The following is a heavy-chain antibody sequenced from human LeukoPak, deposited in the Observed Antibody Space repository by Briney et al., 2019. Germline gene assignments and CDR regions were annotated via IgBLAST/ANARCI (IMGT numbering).Heavy chain of an antibody. D-gene: IGHD6-19*01. J-gene: IGHJ4*02. Sequence: GGSLRLSCAASGFTFIDYDMHWVRQVIGKGLEWVSAIGIRGGTHYSGSVKGRFTISRENVARSLSLQMNSLRAEATAVYYCVRDGRSGWHFDHWGQGTRVTVSS. V-gene: IGHV3-13*01. CDR1: GFTFIDYD. CDR3: VRDGRSGWHFDH. CDR2: IGIRGGT.